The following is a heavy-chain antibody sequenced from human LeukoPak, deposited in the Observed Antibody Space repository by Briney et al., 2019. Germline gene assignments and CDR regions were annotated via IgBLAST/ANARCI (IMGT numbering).Heavy chain of an antibody. D-gene: IGHD3-3*01. V-gene: IGHV4-59*01. CDR1: GGSISSYY. J-gene: IGHJ6*03. CDR2: ISYSGST. Sequence: KPSETLSLTCTVSGGSISSYYWSWIRQPPGKGLEWIGYISYSGSTNYNPSLKSRVTISVDTSKNQFSLNLSSVTAADTAVYYCARVGITIFGAAYYYYYMDVWGKGPTVTVSS. CDR3: ARVGITIFGAAYYYYYMDV.